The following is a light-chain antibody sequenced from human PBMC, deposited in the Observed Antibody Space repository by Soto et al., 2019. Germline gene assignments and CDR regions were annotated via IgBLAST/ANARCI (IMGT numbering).Light chain of an antibody. J-gene: IGKJ2*01. CDR1: QSVSSSY. Sequence: EIVLTQSPGTLSLSPGERAALSCRASQSVSSSYLAWYQQKPGQAPRLLIYGASSRATGIPDRFSGSGSGTDFTLTISRLEPEDFAVDYCQQYDRSSPMYIFGQGTKLEIK. CDR3: QQYDRSSPMYI. CDR2: GAS. V-gene: IGKV3-20*01.